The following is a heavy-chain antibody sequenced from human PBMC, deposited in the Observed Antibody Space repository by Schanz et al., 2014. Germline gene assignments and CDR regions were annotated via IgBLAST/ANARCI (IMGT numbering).Heavy chain of an antibody. CDR2: INWDGGYS. Sequence: EVKLVESGGVVVQPGGSLRLSCAASGFTFNDYAMHWVRQPPGKGLEWVSFINWDGGYSYYADSVKGRFTHSRDNSKNSLYLQMHSLRPEDTAFYFCARGDYLWGAHVHYCFDNWGQGTLVTVSS. CDR3: ARGDYLWGAHVHYCFDN. V-gene: IGHV3-43D*03. CDR1: GFTFNDYA. J-gene: IGHJ4*02. D-gene: IGHD3-16*01.